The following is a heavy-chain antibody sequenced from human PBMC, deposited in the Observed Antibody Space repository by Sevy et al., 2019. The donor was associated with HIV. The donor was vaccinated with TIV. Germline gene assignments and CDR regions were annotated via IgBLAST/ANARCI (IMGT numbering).Heavy chain of an antibody. J-gene: IGHJ6*02. CDR1: GYTFTSNA. Sequence: ASVKVSCKASGYTFTSNAISWVRQAPGQGLEWMGWSDPYKGNTNYAQKFQGRVTMTTDTSTSTAYMELRSLKSDDTAVYYGAGDVRFILVGGVIKDYYAMDVWGQGPTVTFSS. CDR3: AGDVRFILVGGVIKDYYAMDV. V-gene: IGHV1-18*01. D-gene: IGHD3-10*01. CDR2: SDPYKGNT.